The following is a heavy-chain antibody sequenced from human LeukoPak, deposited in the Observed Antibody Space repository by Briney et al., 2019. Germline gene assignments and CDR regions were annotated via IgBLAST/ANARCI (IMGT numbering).Heavy chain of an antibody. V-gene: IGHV3-21*01. CDR2: ISSSSTYI. D-gene: IGHD3-10*01. Sequence: GGSLRLSCAASAFTFSSYSMNSVRQAPGKGLECVSSISSSSTYIYYPDSVTGRFTISRDNAKTSLSLQMNSLRGEDTAVYYCAREDYYGSGSYPYYMDVWGKGTTVTISS. CDR1: AFTFSSYS. J-gene: IGHJ6*03. CDR3: AREDYYGSGSYPYYMDV.